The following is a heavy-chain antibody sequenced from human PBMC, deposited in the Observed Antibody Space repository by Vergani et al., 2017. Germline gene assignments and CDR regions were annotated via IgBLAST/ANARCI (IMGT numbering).Heavy chain of an antibody. J-gene: IGHJ5*02. CDR3: ARRRGYCSSTSCYPPRNWFDP. CDR2: IFSNDEK. V-gene: IGHV2-26*01. CDR1: GFSLSNARMG. Sequence: QVTLQESGPVLVKPTETLTLTCTVSGFSLSNARMGVSWIRQPPGKALEWLAHIFSNDEKSYSTSLKSRLTISKDTSKSQVVLTMTNMDPVDTATYYCARRRGYCSSTSCYPPRNWFDPWGQGTLVTVSS. D-gene: IGHD2-2*01.